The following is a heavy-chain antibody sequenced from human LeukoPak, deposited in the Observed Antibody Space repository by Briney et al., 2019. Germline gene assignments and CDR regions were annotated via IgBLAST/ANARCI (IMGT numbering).Heavy chain of an antibody. CDR1: GFTFRNYW. Sequence: PGGSLRLSCAASGFTFRNYWMSWVRQAPGKGLEWVANIKQDGSEKNYVDSVKGRFTISRDNAKNSLYLQMNSLRAEDTAVYYCARVSGTDYYYYYMYVWGKGTTVTVSS. CDR3: ARVSGTDYYYYYMYV. CDR2: IKQDGSEK. V-gene: IGHV3-7*01. D-gene: IGHD3-3*01. J-gene: IGHJ6*03.